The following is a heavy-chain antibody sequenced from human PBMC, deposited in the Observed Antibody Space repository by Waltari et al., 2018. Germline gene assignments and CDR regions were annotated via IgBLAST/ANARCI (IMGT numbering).Heavy chain of an antibody. CDR1: GFTFSSSA. Sequence: EVQLLESGGGLVQPGGSLRLSCAASGFTFSSSAMRWVRQAPGKGLEWVSAISGSGGSTYYADSVKGRFTISRDNSKNTLYLQMNSLRAEDTAVYYCAKESGSYPTVTDAFDIWGQGTMVTVSS. CDR2: ISGSGGST. V-gene: IGHV3-23*01. D-gene: IGHD4-17*01. J-gene: IGHJ3*02. CDR3: AKESGSYPTVTDAFDI.